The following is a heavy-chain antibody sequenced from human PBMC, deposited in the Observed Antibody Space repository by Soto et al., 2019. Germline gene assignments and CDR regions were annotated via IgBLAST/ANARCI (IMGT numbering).Heavy chain of an antibody. CDR3: ARHGEMATILAAFDI. V-gene: IGHV4-39*01. Sequence: SETLSLTCSVSGGSISSSGYYWGWIRQPPGKGLEWIGSIYYSGSTYYNPSLKSRVTISVDTSKNQFSLKLSSVTAADTAVYYCARHGEMATILAAFDIWGQGTMVTVSS. CDR2: IYYSGST. D-gene: IGHD5-12*01. J-gene: IGHJ3*02. CDR1: GGSISSSGYY.